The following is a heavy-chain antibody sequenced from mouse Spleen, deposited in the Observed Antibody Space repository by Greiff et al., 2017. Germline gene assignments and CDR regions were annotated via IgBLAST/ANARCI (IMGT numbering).Heavy chain of an antibody. Sequence: VQLQQPGAELVRPGSSVKLSCKASGYTFTSYWMHWVKQRPIQGLEWIGNIDPSDSETHYNQKFKDKATLTVDKSSSTAYMQLSSLTSEDSAVYYCARGNYYGSSIYWYFDVWGTGTTVTVSS. D-gene: IGHD1-1*01. J-gene: IGHJ1*03. V-gene: IGHV1-52*01. CDR1: GYTFTSYW. CDR2: IDPSDSET. CDR3: ARGNYYGSSIYWYFDV.